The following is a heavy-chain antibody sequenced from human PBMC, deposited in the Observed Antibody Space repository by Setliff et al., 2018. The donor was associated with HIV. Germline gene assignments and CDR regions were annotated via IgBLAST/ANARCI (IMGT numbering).Heavy chain of an antibody. CDR2: ISYDGGSK. CDR3: ARAWAMQQLVPAY. CDR1: GLTFTNYA. V-gene: IGHV3-30*12. Sequence: LRLSCAVSGLTFTNYAMHWVRQAPGKGLESVSFISYDGGSKYYADSVKGRFTISRDNSKNTLYLQMNSLRVEDTAIYYCARAWAMQQLVPAYWGQGTLATVSS. D-gene: IGHD6-6*01. J-gene: IGHJ4*02.